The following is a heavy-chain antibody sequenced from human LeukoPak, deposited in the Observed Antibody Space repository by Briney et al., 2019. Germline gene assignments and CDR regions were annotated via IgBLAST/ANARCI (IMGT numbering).Heavy chain of an antibody. CDR3: ARGFGSGSYAAY. V-gene: IGHV4-59*08. Sequence: SETLSLTCTVSGGSISSYYWSWIRQPPGKGLEWIGYIYYSGSTNYNPSLKSRVTISVDTSKSQFSLKLSSVTAADTAVYYCARGFGSGSYAAYWGQGALVTVSS. CDR1: GGSISSYY. J-gene: IGHJ4*02. D-gene: IGHD3-10*01. CDR2: IYYSGST.